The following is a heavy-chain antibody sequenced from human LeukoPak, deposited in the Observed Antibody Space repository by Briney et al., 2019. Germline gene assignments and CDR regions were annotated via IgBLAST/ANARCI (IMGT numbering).Heavy chain of an antibody. J-gene: IGHJ4*02. CDR2: IYYSGST. D-gene: IGHD5-18*01. V-gene: IGHV4-39*07. CDR1: GGSISGSNYY. Sequence: PSETLSLTCTVSGGSISGSNYYWGWIRQPPGKGLEWIGSIYYSGSTYYNPSLKSRVTISVDTSKNQFSLKLTSVTAADTAVYYCARDCHGYSYSPWDYWGQGTLVTVSS. CDR3: ARDCHGYSYSPWDY.